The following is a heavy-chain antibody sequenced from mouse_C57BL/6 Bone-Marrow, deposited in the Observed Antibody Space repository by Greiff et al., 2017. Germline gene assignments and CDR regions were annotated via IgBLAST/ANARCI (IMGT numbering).Heavy chain of an antibody. CDR1: GYSITSGYY. J-gene: IGHJ3*01. D-gene: IGHD2-4*01. V-gene: IGHV3-6*01. CDR2: ISYDGSN. Sequence: EVKLQESGPGLVKPSQSLSLTCSVTGYSITSGYYWNWIRQFPGNKLEWMGYISYDGSNNYNPSLKNRISITRDPSKNQFFLKLNSVTTEDTATYYCARDGFYYDYDVAWFAYWGQGTLVTVSA. CDR3: ARDGFYYDYDVAWFAY.